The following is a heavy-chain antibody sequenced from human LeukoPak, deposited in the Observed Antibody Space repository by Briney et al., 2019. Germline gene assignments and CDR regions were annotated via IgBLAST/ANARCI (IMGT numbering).Heavy chain of an antibody. CDR3: AREASGSDNYYSDF. CDR2: IHKDGKNT. V-gene: IGHV3-74*03. D-gene: IGHD3-10*01. CDR1: GFTFSTYW. J-gene: IGHJ4*02. Sequence: GGPLRLSCAASGFTFSTYWMQRVRQAPGKGPVWVSRIHKDGKNTKYADSVEGRFTISRDNGKNTLYLQMNSLRAEDTAVYYCAREASGSDNYYSDFWGQGTLVTVSS.